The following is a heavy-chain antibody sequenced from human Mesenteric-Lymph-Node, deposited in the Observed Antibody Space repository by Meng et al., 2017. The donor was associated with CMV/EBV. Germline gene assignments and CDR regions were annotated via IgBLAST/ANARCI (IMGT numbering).Heavy chain of an antibody. CDR3: ARLQTGYYDFWSGYYRYYYGMDV. D-gene: IGHD3-3*01. J-gene: IGHJ6*02. CDR2: IKQDGSEK. Sequence: GESLKISCTASDFTFNLYRMSWVRQAPGKGLEWVANIKQDGSEKYYVDSVKGRFTISRDNAKNSLYLQMNSLRAEDTAVYYCARLQTGYYDFWSGYYRYYYGMDVWGQGTTVTVSS. V-gene: IGHV3-7*01. CDR1: DFTFNLYR.